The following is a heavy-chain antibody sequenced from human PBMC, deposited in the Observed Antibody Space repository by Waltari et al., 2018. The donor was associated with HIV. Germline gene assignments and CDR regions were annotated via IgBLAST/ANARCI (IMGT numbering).Heavy chain of an antibody. CDR2: IYSGGST. D-gene: IGHD3-10*01. Sequence: EVQLVESGGGLIQPGGSLRLSCAASGFTVSSNYMSWVRQAPGKGLEWVSVIYSGGSTYYADSVKGRFTISRDNSKNTLYLQMNSLRAEDTAVYYCARDYYGGDVVSLLGYFDLWGRGTLVTVSS. J-gene: IGHJ2*01. V-gene: IGHV3-53*01. CDR3: ARDYYGGDVVSLLGYFDL. CDR1: GFTVSSNY.